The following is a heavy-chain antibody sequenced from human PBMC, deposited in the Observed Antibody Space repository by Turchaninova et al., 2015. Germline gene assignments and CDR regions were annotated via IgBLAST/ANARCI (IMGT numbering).Heavy chain of an antibody. J-gene: IGHJ4*02. CDR1: GNSKRRGYH. CDR2: IYHYGRS. CDR3: ARDQGPRDHPSSSF. V-gene: IGHV4-38-2*02. D-gene: IGHD3-16*02. Sequence: QVQLQESGPGLVTPSETLSLHCCVCGNSKRRGYHGSWNRQAPGKGREWVATIYHYGRSYYNPSLESRVTISVDTSKNQFSLRLTSVTAADTAVYFCARDQGPRDHPSSSFWGQGTLVTVSS.